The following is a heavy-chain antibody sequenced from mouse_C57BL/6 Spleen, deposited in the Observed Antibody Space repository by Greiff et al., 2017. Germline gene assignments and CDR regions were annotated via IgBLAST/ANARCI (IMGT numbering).Heavy chain of an antibody. CDR3: ARYCGNPFAY. CDR2: IYPGSGST. Sequence: QVQLQQPGAELVKPGASVKMSCKASGYTFTSYWMPWVKQRPGQGLEWIGDIYPGSGSTNYNEKFKSKATLTVDTSSSTAYMQLSSLTSEDSAVYYGARYCGNPFAYWGQGTLVTVSA. J-gene: IGHJ3*01. CDR1: GYTFTSYW. V-gene: IGHV1-55*01. D-gene: IGHD2-1*01.